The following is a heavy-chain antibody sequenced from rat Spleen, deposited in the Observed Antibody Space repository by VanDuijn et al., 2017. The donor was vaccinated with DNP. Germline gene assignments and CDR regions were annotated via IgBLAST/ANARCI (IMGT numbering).Heavy chain of an antibody. CDR2: ISTGGGTT. J-gene: IGHJ3*01. CDR1: GFTFSNSD. V-gene: IGHV5-25*01. CDR3: ATGTFAY. Sequence: EVQVVESGGGLVQPGRSMKLSCAASGFTFSNSDMAWVRQAPTKGLEWVASISTGGGTTYYRDSVKGRFTISRDNAKSTLYLQMDSLRSEDTATYYRATGTFAYWGQGTLVTVSS.